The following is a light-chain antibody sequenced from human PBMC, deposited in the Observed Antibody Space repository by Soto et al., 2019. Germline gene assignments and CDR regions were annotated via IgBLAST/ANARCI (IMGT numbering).Light chain of an antibody. Sequence: EIVLTQSPGTLSLSLGERVTLSCRASQSVSSNYLAWYQHRPGQAPRLLIHGVSSRATGIPDRFTGSGSGRDFTLTISSLEPEDSAVYYCQQYGRSPCSFGQGTKLEIK. J-gene: IGKJ2*02. CDR2: GVS. V-gene: IGKV3-20*01. CDR3: QQYGRSPCS. CDR1: QSVSSNY.